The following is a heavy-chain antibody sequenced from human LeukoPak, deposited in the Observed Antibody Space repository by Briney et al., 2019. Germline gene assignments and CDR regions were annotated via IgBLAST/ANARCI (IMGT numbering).Heavy chain of an antibody. V-gene: IGHV1-2*02. CDR2: INPNSGGT. Sequence: ASVKVSCKASGYTFTGYYMHWVRQAPGQGLEWMGWINPNSGGTNYAQKFQGRVTMTRDTSISTAYMELSRLRSDDTAVYYCARGPNADRGKSYYYYMDVWGEGTTVTVSS. D-gene: IGHD4-23*01. CDR3: ARGPNADRGKSYYYYMDV. J-gene: IGHJ6*03. CDR1: GYTFTGYY.